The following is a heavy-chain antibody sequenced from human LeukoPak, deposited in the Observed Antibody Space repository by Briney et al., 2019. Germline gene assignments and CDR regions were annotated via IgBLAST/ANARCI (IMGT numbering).Heavy chain of an antibody. J-gene: IGHJ4*02. CDR1: GYSFTSYW. Sequence: GESLKISCKGSGYSFTSYWIGWVRQMPGKGLEWMGIIYPGDSDKRYSPSCQGQVTISADESISTAYLQWSSLKASDTAMYYCAREHANCSGGSCYSGPFDYWGQGTLVTVSS. CDR2: IYPGDSDK. CDR3: AREHANCSGGSCYSGPFDY. D-gene: IGHD2-15*01. V-gene: IGHV5-51*01.